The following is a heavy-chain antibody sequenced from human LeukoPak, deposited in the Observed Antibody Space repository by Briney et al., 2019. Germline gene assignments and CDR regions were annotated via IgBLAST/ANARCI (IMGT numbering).Heavy chain of an antibody. CDR2: IFPSGGEI. D-gene: IGHD2-8*02. CDR1: GFTFSTFA. Sequence: GGCLRLSCAASGFTFSTFAMIGVRQPPGKGLEWVSSIFPSGGEIHYADSVRGRFTISRDNSKSTLSLQMNSLRAEDTAIYYCATYRQVLLPFESWGQGTLVTVSS. V-gene: IGHV3-23*01. J-gene: IGHJ4*02. CDR3: ATYRQVLLPFES.